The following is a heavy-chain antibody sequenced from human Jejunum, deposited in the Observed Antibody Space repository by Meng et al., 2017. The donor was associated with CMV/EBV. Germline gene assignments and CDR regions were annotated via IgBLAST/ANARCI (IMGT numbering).Heavy chain of an antibody. CDR3: ARAGYCSTASCYMDLYYYGMDV. Sequence: ISWVRQAPGQGLEWMGRISAYNSNTNYAQKFQDRVTMTTDTSTVTAYMELRSLRSDDTAMYYCARAGYCSTASCYMDLYYYGMDVWGQGTTVTVSS. CDR2: ISAYNSNT. V-gene: IGHV1-18*01. D-gene: IGHD2-2*02. J-gene: IGHJ6*02.